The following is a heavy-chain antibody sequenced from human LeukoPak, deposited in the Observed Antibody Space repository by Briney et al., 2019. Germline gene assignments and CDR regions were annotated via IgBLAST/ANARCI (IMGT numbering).Heavy chain of an antibody. Sequence: ASVKVSCKASGGTFSSYAISWVRQAPGQGLEWMGWINPNSGGTNYAQKFQGRVTMTRDTSISTAYMELSRLRSDDTAVYYCARHITPNYSDSSGFPDAFDIWGQGTMVTVSS. J-gene: IGHJ3*02. V-gene: IGHV1-2*02. CDR2: INPNSGGT. D-gene: IGHD3-22*01. CDR1: GGTFSSYA. CDR3: ARHITPNYSDSSGFPDAFDI.